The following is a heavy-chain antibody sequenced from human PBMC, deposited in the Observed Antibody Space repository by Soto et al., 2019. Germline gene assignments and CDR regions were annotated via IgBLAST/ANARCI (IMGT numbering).Heavy chain of an antibody. CDR3: TTDPGGIAVAGTLWGALVDYYYYYGMDV. Sequence: GGSLRLSCAASGFTFSNAWMNWVRQAPGKGLEWVGRIKSKTDGGTTDYAAPVKGRFTISRDDSKNTLYLQMNSLKTEDTAVYYCTTDPGGIAVAGTLWGALVDYYYYYGMDVWGQGTTVTVSS. D-gene: IGHD6-19*01. J-gene: IGHJ6*02. CDR1: GFTFSNAW. V-gene: IGHV3-15*07. CDR2: IKSKTDGGTT.